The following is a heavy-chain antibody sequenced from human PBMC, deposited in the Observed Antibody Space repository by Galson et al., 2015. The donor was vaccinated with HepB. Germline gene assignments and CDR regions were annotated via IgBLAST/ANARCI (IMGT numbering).Heavy chain of an antibody. CDR2: ISAYNGNT. D-gene: IGHD3-3*01. CDR1: GYTFTSYG. J-gene: IGHJ5*02. Sequence: SVKVSCKASGYTFTSYGISWVRQAPGQGLEWMGWISAYNGNTNYAQKLQGRVTMTTDTSTSTAYMELSSLRSEDTAVYYCAIFGVVIISPDTYNWFDPWGQGTLVT. CDR3: AIFGVVIISPDTYNWFDP. V-gene: IGHV1-18*01.